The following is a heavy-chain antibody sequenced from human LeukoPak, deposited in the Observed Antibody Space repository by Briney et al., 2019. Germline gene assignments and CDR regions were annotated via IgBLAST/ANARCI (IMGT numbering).Heavy chain of an antibody. CDR2: IKSKTDGGTT. V-gene: IGHV3-15*01. Sequence: GGSLRLSCAASGFTFSGAWMSWVRQAAGKGLEWVGRIKSKTDGGTTDYAAPVKGRFTISTDYSKDTLYLQMNNLKTEDTAVYYCATFRGGYWGQGTLVTVSS. J-gene: IGHJ4*02. D-gene: IGHD5-24*01. CDR3: ATFRGGY. CDR1: GFTFSGAW.